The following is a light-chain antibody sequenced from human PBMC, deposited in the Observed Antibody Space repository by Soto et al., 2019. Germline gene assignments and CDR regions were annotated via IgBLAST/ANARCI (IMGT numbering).Light chain of an antibody. CDR1: QSVSSY. CDR2: DAS. CDR3: QQRSNWWT. Sequence: EIVSTQSPATLSLSPGERATLSCRASQSVSSYLAWYQQKPGQAPRLLIYDASNRATGIPARFSGSGAGTDFTLTISRLEPEDFADDYCQQRSNWWTFGQGTKVEIK. V-gene: IGKV3-11*01. J-gene: IGKJ1*01.